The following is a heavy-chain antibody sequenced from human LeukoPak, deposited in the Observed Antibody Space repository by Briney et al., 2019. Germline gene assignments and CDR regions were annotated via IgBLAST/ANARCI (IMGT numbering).Heavy chain of an antibody. Sequence: PSETLSLTCTLPGGSISSGDYYWSWIRQPPGTGLEWIGYIYYSGSTYYNPSLKSRVTISVDTSKNQFSLKLSSVTAADTAVYYCARLYGDYDYWGQGTLVTVSS. CDR3: ARLYGDYDY. D-gene: IGHD4-17*01. CDR2: IYYSGST. J-gene: IGHJ4*02. V-gene: IGHV4-30-4*01. CDR1: GGSISSGDYY.